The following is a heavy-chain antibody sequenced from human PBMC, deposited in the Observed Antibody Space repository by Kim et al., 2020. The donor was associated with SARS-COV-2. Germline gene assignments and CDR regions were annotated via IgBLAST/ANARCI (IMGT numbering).Heavy chain of an antibody. CDR1: GGSISSYY. J-gene: IGHJ5*02. Sequence: SETLSLTCTVSGGSISSYYWSWIRQPPGKGLEWIGYIYYSGSTNYNPSLKSRVTISVDTSKNQFSLKLSSVTAADTVVYYCARRITMVRGVTRYNWFDPWGQGTLVTVSS. CDR2: IYYSGST. CDR3: ARRITMVRGVTRYNWFDP. D-gene: IGHD3-10*01. V-gene: IGHV4-59*01.